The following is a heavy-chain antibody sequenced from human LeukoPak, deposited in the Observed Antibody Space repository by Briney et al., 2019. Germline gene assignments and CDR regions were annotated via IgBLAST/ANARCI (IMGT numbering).Heavy chain of an antibody. Sequence: ASVKVSCKASGYTFTSYAMYWVRQAPGQRLEWMGWINAGNGNTKYSQKFQGRVTITRDTSASTAYMELSSLRSEDTAVYYCAREGDTMVRGVIWYFDLWGRGTLVTVSS. V-gene: IGHV1-3*01. D-gene: IGHD3-10*01. J-gene: IGHJ2*01. CDR1: GYTFTSYA. CDR3: AREGDTMVRGVIWYFDL. CDR2: INAGNGNT.